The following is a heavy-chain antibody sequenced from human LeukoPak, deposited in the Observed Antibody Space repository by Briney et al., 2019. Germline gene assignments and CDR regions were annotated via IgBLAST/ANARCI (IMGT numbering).Heavy chain of an antibody. J-gene: IGHJ3*02. CDR1: GFTFSSYA. V-gene: IGHV3-23*01. Sequence: GGSLRLSCAASGFTFSSYAMSWVRQAPGKGLEWVSAISGSGGSTYYADSVKGRFTISRDNSKNTLYLQMNSLRAEDTAVYYCAKDLSSAAGMRDAFDIWGQGTMVTVSS. CDR2: ISGSGGST. D-gene: IGHD6-13*01. CDR3: AKDLSSAAGMRDAFDI.